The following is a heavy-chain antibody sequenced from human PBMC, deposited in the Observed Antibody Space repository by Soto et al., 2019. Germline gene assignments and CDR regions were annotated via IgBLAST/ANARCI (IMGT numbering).Heavy chain of an antibody. CDR3: ARRMPIDSYPFDY. CDR2: IYSTGST. Sequence: SETLSLTCAVSGGSISSGGYSWSWMRQPPGKGLEWIGYIYSTGSTYYNPSLKSRVTISVDTSKNQFSLKLNSVTAADTAVYYCARRMPIDSYPFDYWGQGSLVTVSS. CDR1: GGSISSGGYS. D-gene: IGHD2-2*01. J-gene: IGHJ4*02. V-gene: IGHV4-30-2*05.